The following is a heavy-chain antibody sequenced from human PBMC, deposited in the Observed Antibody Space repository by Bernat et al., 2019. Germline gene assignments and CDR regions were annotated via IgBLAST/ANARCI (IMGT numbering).Heavy chain of an antibody. CDR1: GFPFGGFA. CDR3: ARGAGTSGDWFDP. CDR2: ISYDGSNK. V-gene: IGHV3-30-3*01. J-gene: IGHJ5*02. D-gene: IGHD1-1*01. Sequence: QVQLVESGGGVFQPGGSLNLSGAAPGFPFGGFACPWVPKAPGKGLGGVAVISYDGSNKYYADSGKGRFTISRDNSKNTLYLQMNSRRAEDTAVYYCARGAGTSGDWFDPWGQGTLVTVSS.